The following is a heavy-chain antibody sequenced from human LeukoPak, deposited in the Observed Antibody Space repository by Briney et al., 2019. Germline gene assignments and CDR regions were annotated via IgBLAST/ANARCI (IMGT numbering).Heavy chain of an antibody. CDR3: ARVRDRSSYFYDLDY. J-gene: IGHJ4*02. D-gene: IGHD3-22*01. V-gene: IGHV4-59*01. CDR1: GGSISSYY. Sequence: AETLSLTCTVSGGSISSYYWSWIRQPPGRGLEWIGCIHYSGSTNYNPSFKRRVTISVATSKNQFSLKLSSVTAAATAVYYCARVRDRSSYFYDLDYWGQGTLVTVSS. CDR2: IHYSGST.